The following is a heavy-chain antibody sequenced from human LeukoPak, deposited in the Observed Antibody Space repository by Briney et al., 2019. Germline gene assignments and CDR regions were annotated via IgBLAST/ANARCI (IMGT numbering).Heavy chain of an antibody. CDR3: ARVIQLWLQKWFDP. J-gene: IGHJ5*02. D-gene: IGHD5-18*01. CDR2: ISAYNGNT. Sequence: GASVKVSCKASGYTFTSYGISWVRQAPGQGLEWMGWISAYNGNTNYAQKLQGRVTMTTDTSTSTAYMELRSLRSDDTAVYYCARVIQLWLQKWFDPWGQGTLVTVSS. V-gene: IGHV1-18*01. CDR1: GYTFTSYG.